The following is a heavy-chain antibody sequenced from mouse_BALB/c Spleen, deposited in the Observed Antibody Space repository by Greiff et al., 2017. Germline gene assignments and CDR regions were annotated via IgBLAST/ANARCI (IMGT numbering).Heavy chain of an antibody. CDR2: LSSGGSYT. Sequence: EVHLVESGGGLVKPGGSLNLSCAASGFTFSSYAMSWVRQTPEKRLEWVATLSSGGSYTYYPDSVKGRFTISRDNAKNTLYLQMSSLRSEDTAMYYCARFDYDGFDYWGQGTTLTVSS. V-gene: IGHV5-9-3*01. J-gene: IGHJ2*01. CDR1: GFTFSSYA. CDR3: ARFDYDGFDY. D-gene: IGHD2-4*01.